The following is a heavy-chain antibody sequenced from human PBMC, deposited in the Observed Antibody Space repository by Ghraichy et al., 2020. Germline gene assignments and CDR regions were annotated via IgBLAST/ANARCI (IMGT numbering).Heavy chain of an antibody. J-gene: IGHJ6*02. CDR2: IKLDGSEK. CDR1: GFTFSRYW. V-gene: IGHV3-7*03. D-gene: IGHD7-27*01. CDR3: ARDLGPRRYYYYMDV. Sequence: GGSLRLSCAASGFTFSRYWMTWVRQAPGKGLEWVANIKLDGSEKYYVDSVKGRFTISRDNAKNSLYLQMNSLRAEDTAVYYCARDLGPRRYYYYMDVWGQGTTVTVSS.